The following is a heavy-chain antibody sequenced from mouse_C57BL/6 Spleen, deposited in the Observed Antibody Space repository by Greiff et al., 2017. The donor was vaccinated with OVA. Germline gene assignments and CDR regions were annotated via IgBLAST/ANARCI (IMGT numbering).Heavy chain of an antibody. D-gene: IGHD2-4*01. CDR2: IYPGSGNT. CDR1: GYTFTDYY. V-gene: IGHV1-76*01. J-gene: IGHJ1*03. CDR3: ARNDYDGWYFDV. Sequence: SGAELVRPGASVKLSCKASGYTFTDYYINWVKQRPGQGLEWIARIYPGSGNTYYNEKFKGKATLTAEKSSSTAYMQLSSLTSEDSAVYFCARNDYDGWYFDVWGTGTTVTVSS.